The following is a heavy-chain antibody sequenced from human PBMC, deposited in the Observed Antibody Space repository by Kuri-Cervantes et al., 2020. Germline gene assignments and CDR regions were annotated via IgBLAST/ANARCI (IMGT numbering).Heavy chain of an antibody. J-gene: IGHJ6*03. Sequence: GESLKISCAASGFTFSDYYMSWIRQAPEKGLGWVSYISSSGSTIYYADSVKGRFTISRDNSKNTLYLQMNSLRAEDTAVYYCARGGYSGYEWDYYYMDVWGKGTTVTVSS. CDR2: ISSSGSTI. CDR1: GFTFSDYY. V-gene: IGHV3-11*04. CDR3: ARGGYSGYEWDYYYMDV. D-gene: IGHD5-12*01.